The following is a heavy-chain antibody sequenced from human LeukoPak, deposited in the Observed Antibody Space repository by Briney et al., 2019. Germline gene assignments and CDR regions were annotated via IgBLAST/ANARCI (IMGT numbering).Heavy chain of an antibody. Sequence: GESLKISCKGSGYSFTSYWIGWVRQMPGKGLEWMGIIYPGDSDTRYSPSFQGQVTISADKSISTACLQWSSLKASDTAMYYCARSLGYCSSTSCYNNWFDPWGQGTLVTVSS. CDR2: IYPGDSDT. CDR1: GYSFTSYW. J-gene: IGHJ5*02. V-gene: IGHV5-51*01. CDR3: ARSLGYCSSTSCYNNWFDP. D-gene: IGHD2-2*01.